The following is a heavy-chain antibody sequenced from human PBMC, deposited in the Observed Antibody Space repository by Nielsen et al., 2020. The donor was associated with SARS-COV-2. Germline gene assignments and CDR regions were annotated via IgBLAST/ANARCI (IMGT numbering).Heavy chain of an antibody. Sequence: GGSLRLSCAASGFTFSSYWMSWVRQAPGKGLEWVANIKQDGSEKYYVDSVKGRFTISRDNAKNSLYLQMNSLRAEDTAVYYCARDRSPPYYYYDSSGYYYYFDYWGQGTLVTVSS. D-gene: IGHD3-22*01. CDR3: ARDRSPPYYYYDSSGYYYYFDY. J-gene: IGHJ4*02. V-gene: IGHV3-7*01. CDR1: GFTFSSYW. CDR2: IKQDGSEK.